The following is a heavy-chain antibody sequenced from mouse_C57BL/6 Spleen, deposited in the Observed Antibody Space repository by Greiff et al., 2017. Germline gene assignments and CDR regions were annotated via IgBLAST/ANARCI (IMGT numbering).Heavy chain of an antibody. CDR2: ISSGSSTI. V-gene: IGHV5-17*01. Sequence: EVMLVESGGGLVKPGGSLKLSCAASGFTFSDYGMHWVRQAPAKGLEWVAYISSGSSTIYYADTVKGRFTISRDNAKNTLFLQMTSLRSEDTAMYYCARREYSNYGYFDYWGQGTTLTVSA. CDR1: GFTFSDYG. D-gene: IGHD2-5*01. J-gene: IGHJ2*01. CDR3: ARREYSNYGYFDY.